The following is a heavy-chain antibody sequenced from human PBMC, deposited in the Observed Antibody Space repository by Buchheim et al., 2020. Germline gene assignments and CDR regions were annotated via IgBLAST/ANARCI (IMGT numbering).Heavy chain of an antibody. J-gene: IGHJ6*02. Sequence: QVQLVQSGAEVKKPGASVKVSCKASGYTFTGYYMHWVRQAPGQGLEWMGWINPNSGGTNYAQKFQGWVTITRDTSISTAYMELSRLRSDDTAVYYCARSYCSSTSCYGSGGYYYYGMDVWGQGTT. CDR3: ARSYCSSTSCYGSGGYYYYGMDV. CDR1: GYTFTGYY. CDR2: INPNSGGT. D-gene: IGHD2-2*01. V-gene: IGHV1-2*04.